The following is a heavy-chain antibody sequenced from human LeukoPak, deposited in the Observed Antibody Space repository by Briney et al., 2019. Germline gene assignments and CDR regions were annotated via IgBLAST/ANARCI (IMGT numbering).Heavy chain of an antibody. CDR1: GFTFDDFA. J-gene: IGHJ2*01. D-gene: IGHD4-17*01. CDR3: ARLFTVTSYWYFDL. CDR2: ITYNSGSV. Sequence: PGGSLRLSCAASGFTFDDFAMHWVRQVQGKGLEWVAGITYNSGSVNYVDSVKGRFTVSRDNAKNSLYLQMNSLRPEDTAVYYCARLFTVTSYWYFDLWGRGTLVTVSS. V-gene: IGHV3-9*01.